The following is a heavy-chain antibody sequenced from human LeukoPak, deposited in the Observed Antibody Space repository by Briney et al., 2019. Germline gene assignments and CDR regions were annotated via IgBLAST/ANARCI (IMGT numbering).Heavy chain of an antibody. D-gene: IGHD6-19*01. V-gene: IGHV1-46*01. CDR2: INPSGGST. CDR1: GYTFTSYY. J-gene: IGHJ5*02. CDR3: ARDRIESAVAGMGLYNWFDP. Sequence: ASVKVSCKASGYTFTSYYMHWVRQAPGQGLEWMGIINPSGGSTSYAQKFQCRVTMTRDTSTSTVYMELSSLRSEDTAVYYCARDRIESAVAGMGLYNWFDPWGQGTLVTVSS.